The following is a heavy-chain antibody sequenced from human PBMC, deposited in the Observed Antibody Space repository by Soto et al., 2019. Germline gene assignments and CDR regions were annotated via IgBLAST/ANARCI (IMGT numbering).Heavy chain of an antibody. J-gene: IGHJ4*02. CDR1: GFTFSSYG. CDR2: IWYDGSNK. Sequence: ALRLSCAASGFTFSSYGMHWVRQAPGKGLEWVAVIWYDGSNKYYADSVKGRFTISRDNSKNTLYLQMNSLRAEDTAVYYCAKEQPSGGSCYFDYWGQGTLVTVSS. CDR3: AKEQPSGGSCYFDY. V-gene: IGHV3-33*06. D-gene: IGHD2-15*01.